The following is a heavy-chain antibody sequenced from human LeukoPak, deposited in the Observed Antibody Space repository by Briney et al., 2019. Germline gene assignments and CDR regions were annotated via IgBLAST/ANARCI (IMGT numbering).Heavy chain of an antibody. CDR2: IIPIFGTA. CDR1: GGTFSSYA. Sequence: SVKVSCKASGGTFSSYAISWVRQAPGQGLEWMGGIIPIFGTANYAQKFQGRVTITADESTSTAYMELSSLRSEDTAVYYCARTYYYDSSGYLAAFDIWGQGTMVTVSS. CDR3: ARTYYYDSSGYLAAFDI. D-gene: IGHD3-22*01. V-gene: IGHV1-69*01. J-gene: IGHJ3*02.